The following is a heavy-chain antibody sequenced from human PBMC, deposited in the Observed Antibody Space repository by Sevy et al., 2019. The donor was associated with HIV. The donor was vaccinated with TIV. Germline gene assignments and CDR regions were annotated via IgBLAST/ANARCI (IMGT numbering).Heavy chain of an antibody. J-gene: IGHJ5*02. CDR3: AKGGNWNPYGHNFFDP. Sequence: ASVKVSCKASGYTFTDSHLHWVRQAPGQGLEWVGWMNPNNGDTKYARKFRGRVTLTGDTSIDTAYMELRSLRSDDTAVYYCAKGGNWNPYGHNFFDPWGQGTLVTVSS. D-gene: IGHD1-20*01. V-gene: IGHV1-2*02. CDR2: MNPNNGDT. CDR1: GYTFTDSH.